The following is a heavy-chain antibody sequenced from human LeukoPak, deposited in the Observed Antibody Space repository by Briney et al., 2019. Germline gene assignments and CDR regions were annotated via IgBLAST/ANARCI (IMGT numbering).Heavy chain of an antibody. V-gene: IGHV4-34*01. J-gene: IGHJ4*02. CDR3: ARGYQLLYWGGDYFDY. CDR1: GGSFSGYY. CDR2: INNSGST. Sequence: PSETLSLNGAVYGGSFSGYYWSWIRQPPGQGLEWIVEINNSGSTNYNPSLKSRVTISVDTSKNPFSLKPSSVTAADTAVYYCARGYQLLYWGGDYFDYWGQGTLVTVSS. D-gene: IGHD2-2*02.